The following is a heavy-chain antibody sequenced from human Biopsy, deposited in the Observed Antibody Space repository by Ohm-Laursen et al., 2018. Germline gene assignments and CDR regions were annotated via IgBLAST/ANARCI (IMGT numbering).Heavy chain of an antibody. J-gene: IGHJ3*02. CDR1: GGSISGHL. V-gene: IGHV4-4*07. Sequence: GTLSLTCAVSGGSISGHLWSWVRQPAGKGLEWIGRIYSNGNTNYNPSLKSRVSMSVDTSKNHFSLNLTSVTAADTAVYYCARDEGLLRAFDIWGQGTLGTVSS. CDR3: ARDEGLLRAFDI. D-gene: IGHD1-26*01. CDR2: IYSNGNT.